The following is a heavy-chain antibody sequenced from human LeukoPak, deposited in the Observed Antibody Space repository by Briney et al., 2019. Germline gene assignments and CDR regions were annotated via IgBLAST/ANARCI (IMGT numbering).Heavy chain of an antibody. CDR1: GGSISSGNYY. Sequence: PSQTLSLTCTVSGGSISSGNYYRAWIRQPPGKGLEYIGSINYRGSTYYNPSLKSRVTLSVDTSKNQFSLKLNSVTAADTAVYYCATYKYDYVWGNQHFDYWGQGTLVAVSS. J-gene: IGHJ4*02. CDR3: ATYKYDYVWGNQHFDY. D-gene: IGHD3-16*01. CDR2: INYRGST. V-gene: IGHV4-39*07.